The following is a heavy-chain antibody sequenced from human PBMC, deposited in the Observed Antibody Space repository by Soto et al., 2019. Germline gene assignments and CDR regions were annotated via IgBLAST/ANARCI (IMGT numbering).Heavy chain of an antibody. Sequence: PGGSMRLSCAASGFTFSSYSMNWVRQAPGKGLEWFSYISSSSSTIYYADSVKGRFTISRDNAKNSLYLQMNSLRAEDTSVYYWASDIVVVVAYGAFDIWGQGTMVTVSS. J-gene: IGHJ3*02. CDR1: GFTFSSYS. V-gene: IGHV3-48*01. CDR2: ISSSSSTI. D-gene: IGHD2-15*01. CDR3: ASDIVVVVAYGAFDI.